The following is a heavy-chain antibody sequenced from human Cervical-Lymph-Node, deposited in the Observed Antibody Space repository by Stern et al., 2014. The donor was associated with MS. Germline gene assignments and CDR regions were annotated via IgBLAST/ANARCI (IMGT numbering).Heavy chain of an antibody. J-gene: IGHJ5*02. V-gene: IGHV1-69*01. CDR2: IFPGFGTT. Sequence: VQLVDSGAEVTKPGSSAKGSCKASGGTFRNFPSSWVRQAPAQGLAWMGRIFPGFGTTTYVQVFRGRVTIPADVYTSTVYMELSSLRSDDTAVYYCALSSETSDRWYSLGYDLWGQGTLVTVSS. D-gene: IGHD6-13*01. CDR3: ALSSETSDRWYSLGYDL. CDR1: GGTFRNFP.